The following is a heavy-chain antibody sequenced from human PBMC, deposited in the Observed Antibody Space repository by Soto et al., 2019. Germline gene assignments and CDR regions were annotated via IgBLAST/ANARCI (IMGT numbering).Heavy chain of an antibody. D-gene: IGHD3-10*01. Sequence: QVQLVESGGGVVQPGRSLRLSCAASGFTFSSYGMHWVRQAPGKGLEWVAVISYDGSNKYYADSVKGRFTISRDNSKNSLYLQMNSLRAEDTAVYYCAKRDVLLWFGESSDGMDVWGQGTTVTVSS. V-gene: IGHV3-30*18. CDR3: AKRDVLLWFGESSDGMDV. CDR2: ISYDGSNK. CDR1: GFTFSSYG. J-gene: IGHJ6*02.